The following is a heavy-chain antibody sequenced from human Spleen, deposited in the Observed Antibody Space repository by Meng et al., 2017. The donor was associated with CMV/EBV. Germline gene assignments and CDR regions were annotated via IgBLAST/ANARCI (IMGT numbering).Heavy chain of an antibody. CDR3: ARVLRLRHPDY. CDR1: NSSISSGYY. CDR2: IYHDGST. Sequence: SETLSLTCTVFNSSISSGYYWGWIRQPPGKGLEWIGNIYHDGSTNYNPSLKSRVTISVDTSKYQFSLRLNSVTAADTAVYYCARVLRLRHPDYWGQGTLVTVSS. V-gene: IGHV4-38-2*02. J-gene: IGHJ4*02. D-gene: IGHD4-17*01.